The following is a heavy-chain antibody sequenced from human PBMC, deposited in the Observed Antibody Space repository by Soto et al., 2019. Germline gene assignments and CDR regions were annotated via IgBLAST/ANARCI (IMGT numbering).Heavy chain of an antibody. V-gene: IGHV4-31*03. J-gene: IGHJ6*02. CDR3: ARVSMVRGVMYYGMDV. CDR2: IYYSGST. D-gene: IGHD3-10*01. CDR1: GGSISSGGYY. Sequence: KASETLSLTCTVSGGSISSGGYYWSWIRQHPGKGLEWIGYIYYSGSTYYNPSLKSRVTISVDTSKNQFSLKLSSVTAADTAVYYCARVSMVRGVMYYGMDVWGQGTTVTVSS.